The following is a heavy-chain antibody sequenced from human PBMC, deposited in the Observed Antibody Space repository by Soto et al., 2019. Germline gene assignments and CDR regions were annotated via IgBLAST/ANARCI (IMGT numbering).Heavy chain of an antibody. CDR1: GFTFNNYA. J-gene: IGHJ4*02. Sequence: GGSLRLSCAASGFTFNNYAMTWVRQAPGEGLEWVSVITSGGDDTLHADSVKGRFTIFRDNSKNTLYLQMNSLRAEDTAIYYCAKASGRSYPESRVFDLWGQGTRGTVS. D-gene: IGHD1-26*01. CDR3: AKASGRSYPESRVFDL. CDR2: ITSGGDDT. V-gene: IGHV3-23*01.